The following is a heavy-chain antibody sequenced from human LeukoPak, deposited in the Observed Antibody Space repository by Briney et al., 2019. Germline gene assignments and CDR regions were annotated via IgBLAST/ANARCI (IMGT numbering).Heavy chain of an antibody. V-gene: IGHV3-53*01. Sequence: GGSLRLSCEASGITFNKYRIHWVRQAPGKGLEWVSVIYSGGSTYYADSVKGRFTISRDNSKNTLYLQMNSLRAEDTAVYYCARDADYWGQGTLVTVSS. CDR2: IYSGGST. CDR1: GITFNKYR. CDR3: ARDADY. J-gene: IGHJ4*02.